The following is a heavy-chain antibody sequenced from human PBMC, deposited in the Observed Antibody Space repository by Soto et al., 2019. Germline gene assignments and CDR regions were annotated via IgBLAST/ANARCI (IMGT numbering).Heavy chain of an antibody. V-gene: IGHV1-69*01. Sequence: QVQLVQSGAEVKKPGSSVKVSCKASGGTFSSYAISWVRQAPGQGLEWMGGIIPIFGTANYAQKFQGRVTITADESTSTAYREVSSLRSEDTAVYYGARGEQLENYYDYGIDVWGQGTTVTVSS. CDR3: ARGEQLENYYDYGIDV. D-gene: IGHD6-6*01. CDR1: GGTFSSYA. J-gene: IGHJ6*02. CDR2: IIPIFGTA.